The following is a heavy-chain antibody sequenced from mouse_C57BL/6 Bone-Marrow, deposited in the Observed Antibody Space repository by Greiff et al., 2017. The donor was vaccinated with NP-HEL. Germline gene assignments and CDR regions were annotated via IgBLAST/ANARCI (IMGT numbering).Heavy chain of an antibody. J-gene: IGHJ3*01. CDR2: ISDGGSYT. CDR3: ARDGDDGYYAAWFAY. V-gene: IGHV5-4*03. Sequence: DVMLVESGGGLVKPGGSLKLSCAASGFTFSSYAMSRVRQTPEKRQEWVATISDGGSYTYYPDNVKGRFTISRDNAKNNLYLQMSHLKSEDTAMYYCARDGDDGYYAAWFAYWGQGTLVTVSA. CDR1: GFTFSSYA. D-gene: IGHD2-3*01.